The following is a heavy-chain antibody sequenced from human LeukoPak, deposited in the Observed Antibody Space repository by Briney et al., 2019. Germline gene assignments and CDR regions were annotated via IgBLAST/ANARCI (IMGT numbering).Heavy chain of an antibody. J-gene: IGHJ2*01. CDR1: GFKIDDYT. Sequence: GGSLRLSSAASGFKIDDYTMQWLRQAPGKGLQWVSLITWDGGATYYADSVKGRITISRDNSKDSLSLQMNSLRTEDTALYYCAGERSRYFYFWGRGTLVTVSS. D-gene: IGHD1-1*01. V-gene: IGHV3-43*01. CDR3: AGERSRYFYF. CDR2: ITWDGGAT.